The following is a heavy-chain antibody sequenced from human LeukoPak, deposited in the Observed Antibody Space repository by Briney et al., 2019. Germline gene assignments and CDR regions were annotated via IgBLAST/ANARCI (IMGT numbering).Heavy chain of an antibody. Sequence: PGGSLRLSCAASGFMFRSYWMSWVRHVPGKGLEWVANIKQDGSEKYYVGSVKGRFTISRDNAKNSLYLQMNSLRAEDTAVYYCATSRTFDYWGQGTLVTVSS. CDR3: ATSRTFDY. CDR2: IKQDGSEK. J-gene: IGHJ4*02. V-gene: IGHV3-7*03. CDR1: GFMFRSYW.